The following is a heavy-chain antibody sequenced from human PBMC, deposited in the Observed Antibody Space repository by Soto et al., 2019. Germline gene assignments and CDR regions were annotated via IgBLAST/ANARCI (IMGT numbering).Heavy chain of an antibody. CDR2: ISAYNGNT. D-gene: IGHD3-16*02. CDR3: ARDTNEGSYRYIEFDY. CDR1: GYTFTSYG. J-gene: IGHJ4*02. V-gene: IGHV1-18*01. Sequence: ASVKVSCKASGYTFTSYGISWVRQAPGQGLEWMGWISAYNGNTNYAQKLQGRVNMTTDTSTSTAYMELRSLRSDDTAVYYCARDTNEGSYRYIEFDYWGQGTLVTVSS.